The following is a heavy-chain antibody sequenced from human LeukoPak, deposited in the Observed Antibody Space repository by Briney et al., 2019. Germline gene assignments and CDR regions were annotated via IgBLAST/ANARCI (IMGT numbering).Heavy chain of an antibody. J-gene: IGHJ6*02. Sequence: AGGSLRLSCAVSGFSFSGYYMSWVRQAPGKGLEWVSYISNSGSTIYCADSVKGRFTISRDNSKNTLYLQMNSLRAEDTAVYYCAKDGAVTTRYYYYNGMDVWGQGTTVTVSS. CDR3: AKDGAVTTRYYYYNGMDV. D-gene: IGHD4-11*01. CDR1: GFSFSGYY. V-gene: IGHV3-11*04. CDR2: ISNSGSTI.